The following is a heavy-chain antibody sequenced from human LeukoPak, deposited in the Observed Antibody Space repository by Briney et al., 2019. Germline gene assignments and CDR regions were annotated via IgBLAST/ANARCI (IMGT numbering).Heavy chain of an antibody. CDR3: AKEVGYYDSSGSHDAFDI. V-gene: IGHV3-23*01. J-gene: IGHJ3*02. D-gene: IGHD3-22*01. CDR2: ISGSGGST. Sequence: GGSLRLSCAASGFTFSSYAMSWVRQAPGKGLEWVSAISGSGGSTYYADSVKGRFTISRDNSKNTLYPQMNSLRAEDTAVYYCAKEVGYYDSSGSHDAFDIWGQGTMVTVSS. CDR1: GFTFSSYA.